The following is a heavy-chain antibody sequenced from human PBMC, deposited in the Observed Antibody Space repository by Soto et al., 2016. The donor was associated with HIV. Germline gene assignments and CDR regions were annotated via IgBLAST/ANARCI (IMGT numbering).Heavy chain of an antibody. CDR1: GFTFSSYW. Sequence: EVQLVESGGGLVQPGGSLRLSCAASGFTFSSYWMHWVRQAPGKGLVWVSRINSDGSSTSYADSVKGRFTISRDNAKNTLYLQMNSLRAEDTAVYYCATGGYSYGDDAFDIWGQGTMVTVSS. CDR2: INSDGSST. CDR3: ATGGYSYGDDAFDI. V-gene: IGHV3-74*01. D-gene: IGHD5-18*01. J-gene: IGHJ3*02.